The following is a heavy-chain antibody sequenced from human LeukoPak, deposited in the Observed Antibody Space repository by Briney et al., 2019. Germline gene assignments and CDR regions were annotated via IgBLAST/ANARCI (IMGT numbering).Heavy chain of an antibody. CDR2: ISYDGSNK. Sequence: SCKASGYTFTSYAMHWVRQAPGKGLGWVAVISYDGSNKYYADSVKGRFTISRDNSKNTLYLQMNSLRAEDTAVYYCARYFLGGNAGSYYFDYWGQGTLVTVSS. V-gene: IGHV3-30-3*01. J-gene: IGHJ4*02. CDR1: GYTFTSYA. D-gene: IGHD4-23*01. CDR3: ARYFLGGNAGSYYFDY.